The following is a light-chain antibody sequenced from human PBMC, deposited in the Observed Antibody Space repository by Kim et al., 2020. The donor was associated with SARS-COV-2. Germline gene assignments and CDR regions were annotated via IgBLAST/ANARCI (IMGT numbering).Light chain of an antibody. Sequence: GTISCTGRSSHIGAGYDLHWYPQLPGTAPHPLLYGNSNRPSGVPDRFSGSNSGTSASLAITGPQAEDEADYYCQSYDSSLSGYVVFGGGTQLTVL. V-gene: IGLV1-40*01. J-gene: IGLJ2*01. CDR2: GNS. CDR3: QSYDSSLSGYVV. CDR1: SSHIGAGYD.